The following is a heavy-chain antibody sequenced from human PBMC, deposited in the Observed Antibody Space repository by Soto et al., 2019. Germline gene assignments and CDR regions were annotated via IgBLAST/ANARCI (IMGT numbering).Heavy chain of an antibody. CDR3: AKGLVPPKTSLRVATSFDY. CDR2: VSRTGGSV. Sequence: EVQLLESGGGLVQPGGSLRLSCAASGFTFSNCGMGWVRQAPGKGLEWVSAVSRTGGSVYYADSVKRRFTISRDNSKNTLYLQMNSLRAEDTAVYYCAKGLVPPKTSLRVATSFDYWGQGTLVTVSS. J-gene: IGHJ4*02. CDR1: GFTFSNCG. D-gene: IGHD5-12*01. V-gene: IGHV3-23*01.